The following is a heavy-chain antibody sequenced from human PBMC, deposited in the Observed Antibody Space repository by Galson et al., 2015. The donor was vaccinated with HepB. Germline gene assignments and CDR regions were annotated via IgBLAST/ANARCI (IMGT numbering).Heavy chain of an antibody. J-gene: IGHJ6*03. D-gene: IGHD3-3*01. CDR2: MNTNTGKP. Sequence: SVKVSCKASGYTFTDYVVNWVRQAPGQGLERMGWMNTNTGKPTYAPGFAGLFVFPLDPSVTTAYLQISSLETDDTAVYYCARSPLRFLDWLPYYDYYYMDVWGEGTTVTVAS. CDR3: ARSPLRFLDWLPYYDYYYMDV. CDR1: GYTFTDYV. V-gene: IGHV7-4-1*02.